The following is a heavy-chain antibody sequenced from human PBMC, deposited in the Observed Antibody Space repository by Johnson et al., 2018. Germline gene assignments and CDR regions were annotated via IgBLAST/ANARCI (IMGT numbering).Heavy chain of an antibody. D-gene: IGHD3-16*01. Sequence: QVQLQQWGAGLLKPAETLSLTCDVYGGSFSGHYWSWIRQPRGKGLEWIGEINQSGGTNYNASLKSRVTVSVDPSKSQCSLKLSSVRATDTAVYYCGRWCRNFDNDYVWENFPAAWFDPWGQGTLVTVSS. CDR3: GRWCRNFDNDYVWENFPAAWFDP. CDR2: INQSGGT. V-gene: IGHV4-34*01. CDR1: GGSFSGHY. J-gene: IGHJ5*02.